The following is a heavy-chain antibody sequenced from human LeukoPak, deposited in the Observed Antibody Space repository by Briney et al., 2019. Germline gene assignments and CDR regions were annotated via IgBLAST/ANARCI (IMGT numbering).Heavy chain of an antibody. CDR2: INPSGGGT. J-gene: IGHJ4*02. V-gene: IGHV1-46*01. CDR3: ARDNSRNSNDY. Sequence: ASVKVSCKASGYTFTSYYMHWVRQAPGQGLEWMGIINPSGGGTNYAQNFQGRVTMTRDTSTSTVYMELSSLRSEDTAMYYCARDNSRNSNDYWGQGTLATVSS. CDR1: GYTFTSYY. D-gene: IGHD1-20*01.